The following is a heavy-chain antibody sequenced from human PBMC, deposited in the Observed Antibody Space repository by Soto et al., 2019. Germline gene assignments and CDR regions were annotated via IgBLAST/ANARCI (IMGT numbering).Heavy chain of an antibody. CDR3: ARDLDGSGSPFGWGP. Sequence: GGSLRLSCAASGFTFSSYSMNWVRQAPGKGLEWVSSISSSSSYIYYADSVKGRFTISRDNAKNSLYLQMNSLRAEDTAVYYCARDLDGSGSPFGWGPWGQGTLVTVSS. J-gene: IGHJ5*02. V-gene: IGHV3-21*01. CDR1: GFTFSSYS. CDR2: ISSSSSYI. D-gene: IGHD3-10*01.